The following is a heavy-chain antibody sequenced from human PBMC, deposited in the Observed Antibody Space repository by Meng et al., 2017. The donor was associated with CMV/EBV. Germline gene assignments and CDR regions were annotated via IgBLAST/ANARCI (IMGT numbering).Heavy chain of an antibody. D-gene: IGHD6-13*01. CDR2: IYYSGST. Sequence: QGQLLEPVPGLVKPSQALSLLCSVSGGSISSGDYYWSWIRQPPGKGLEWIGYIYYSGSTYYNPSLKSRVTISVDTSKNQFSLKLSSVTAADTAVYYCARAQYSSSCDYWGQGTLVTVSS. CDR3: ARAQYSSSCDY. V-gene: IGHV4-30-4*08. J-gene: IGHJ4*02. CDR1: GGSISSGDYY.